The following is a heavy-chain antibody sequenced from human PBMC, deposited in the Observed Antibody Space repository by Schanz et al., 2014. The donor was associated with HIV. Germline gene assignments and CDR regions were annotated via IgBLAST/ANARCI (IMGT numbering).Heavy chain of an antibody. J-gene: IGHJ4*02. CDR3: ARTYSYDDYFDY. CDR1: GGSISGYY. Sequence: QVPLQESGPGLVKPSETLSLTCTVSGGSISGYYWSWIRQPQGKGLEWIGNIYNSGSSNYNNPSLKRRVTISVDTSKDQFSLKLSSVTAADTAVYYCARTYSYDDYFDYWGQGTLVTVSS. CDR2: IYNSGSS. D-gene: IGHD5-18*01. V-gene: IGHV4-59*01.